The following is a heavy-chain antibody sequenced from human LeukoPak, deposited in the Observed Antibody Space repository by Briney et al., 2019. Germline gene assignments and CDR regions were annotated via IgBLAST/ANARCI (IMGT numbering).Heavy chain of an antibody. D-gene: IGHD6-6*01. CDR1: GFTFSNYW. CDR2: ISSDGSYT. V-gene: IGHV3-74*01. Sequence: GGSLRLSCAASGFTFSNYWVHWVRQAPGKGLVWVSRISSDGSYTSYADSVRGRFTISRDNAKNTLYLQMNSLRAEDTAVYYCARVVAAPTYYYYYMDVWGKGTTVTVSS. J-gene: IGHJ6*03. CDR3: ARVVAAPTYYYYYMDV.